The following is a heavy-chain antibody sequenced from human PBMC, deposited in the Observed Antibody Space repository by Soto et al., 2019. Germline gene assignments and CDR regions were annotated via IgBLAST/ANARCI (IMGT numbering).Heavy chain of an antibody. D-gene: IGHD6-19*01. J-gene: IGHJ5*02. CDR3: ARDRRIAVAGTMSWFEP. Sequence: ASVKVSCKASGYTFTSYAMHWVRQAPGQRLEWMGWINAGNGNTKYSQKFQGRVTITRDTSASTAYMELSSLRSEDTAVYYCARDRRIAVAGTMSWFEPWGQGTRVTVSS. V-gene: IGHV1-3*01. CDR1: GYTFTSYA. CDR2: INAGNGNT.